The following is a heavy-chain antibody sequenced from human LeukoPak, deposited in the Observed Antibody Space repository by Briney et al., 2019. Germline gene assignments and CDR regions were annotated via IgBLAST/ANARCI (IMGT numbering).Heavy chain of an antibody. CDR3: ARALWFGESYYYYMDV. V-gene: IGHV4-34*01. D-gene: IGHD3-10*01. J-gene: IGHJ6*03. Sequence: PSETLSLTCAVYGGSFSGYYWSWIRQPPGKGLERIGEINHSGSTNYNPSLKSRVTISVDTSKNQFSLKLSSVTAADTAVYYCARALWFGESYYYYMDVWGKGTTVTVSS. CDR1: GGSFSGYY. CDR2: INHSGST.